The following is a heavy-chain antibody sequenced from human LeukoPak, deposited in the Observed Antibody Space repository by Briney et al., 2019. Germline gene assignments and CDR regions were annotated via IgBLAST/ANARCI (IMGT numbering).Heavy chain of an antibody. CDR3: ARVAPLYLYSSGWWGFDY. V-gene: IGHV3-7*01. D-gene: IGHD6-19*01. CDR2: IKQDGSEK. CDR1: GFTFSSYW. J-gene: IGHJ4*02. Sequence: GGSLRLSCAASGFTFSSYWMSWVRQAPGKGLEWVANIKQDGSEKYYVDSVKGRFTISRDNAKNSLYLQMNSLRAEDTAVYYCARVAPLYLYSSGWWGFDYWGQGTLVTVSS.